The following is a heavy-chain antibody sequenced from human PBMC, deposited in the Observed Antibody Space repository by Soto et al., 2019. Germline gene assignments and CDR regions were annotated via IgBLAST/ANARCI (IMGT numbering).Heavy chain of an antibody. Sequence: QLQLQESGPGLVKPSETLSLTCTVSGGSISGSGYYWGWNRQPTGKGLVWYGTICYSRSTNSTLSLKSRVTVSVATSKYQFTLKVISVTDAASAIYSCARHYGAFDPWGQGTLVTVSS. V-gene: IGHV4-39*01. D-gene: IGHD4-17*01. J-gene: IGHJ5*02. CDR2: ICYSRST. CDR3: ARHYGAFDP. CDR1: GGSISGSGYY.